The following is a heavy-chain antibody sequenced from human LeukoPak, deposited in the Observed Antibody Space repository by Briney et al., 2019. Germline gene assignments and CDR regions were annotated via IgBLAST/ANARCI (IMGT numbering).Heavy chain of an antibody. CDR1: GFTFSDYY. CDR2: ISSSGSTI. Sequence: KPGGSLRLSCAASGFTFSDYYMSWIRQAPGKGLEWVSYISSSGSTIYYADSVKGRFTISRDNAKNSLYLQMNSLRAEDTAVYYCARALPGRYDSSGYYYEFREFDYWGQGTLVTVSS. CDR3: ARALPGRYDSSGYYYEFREFDY. V-gene: IGHV3-11*01. D-gene: IGHD3-22*01. J-gene: IGHJ4*02.